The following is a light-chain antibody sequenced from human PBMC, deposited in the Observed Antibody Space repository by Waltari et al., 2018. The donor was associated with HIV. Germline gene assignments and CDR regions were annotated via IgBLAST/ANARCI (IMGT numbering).Light chain of an antibody. V-gene: IGKV3-20*01. CDR1: QTVSSNY. Sequence: EIVLTQSPGTLSLSPGERATLHCRASQTVSSNYLAWYQQKPDQPPRLLMYGASSRDTGVPDRFSGSGSGTNFTLTITTLEPEDFAVYYCQQFGSSLLSFGGGTKVEIK. CDR2: GAS. J-gene: IGKJ4*01. CDR3: QQFGSSLLS.